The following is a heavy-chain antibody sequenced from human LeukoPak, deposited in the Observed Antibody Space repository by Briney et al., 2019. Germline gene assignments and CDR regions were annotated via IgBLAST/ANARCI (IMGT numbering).Heavy chain of an antibody. CDR2: ISAYNGNT. CDR3: ARVNTGWFGEFSPQYYYYYYMDV. CDR1: GYTFTSYG. Sequence: GASVTVSCKASGYTFTSYGISWVRQAPGQGLEWMGWISAYNGNTNYAQKLQGRVTMTTDTSTSTAYMELRSLRSDDTAVYYCARVNTGWFGEFSPQYYYYYYMDVWGKGTTVTVSS. J-gene: IGHJ6*03. D-gene: IGHD3-10*01. V-gene: IGHV1-18*01.